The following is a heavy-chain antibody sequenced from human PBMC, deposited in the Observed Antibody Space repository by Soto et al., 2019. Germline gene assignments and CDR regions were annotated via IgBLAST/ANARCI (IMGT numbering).Heavy chain of an antibody. CDR1: GGTFSSYA. CDR2: IIPIFGTA. D-gene: IGHD2-15*01. V-gene: IGHV1-69*01. J-gene: IGHJ2*01. Sequence: QVQLVQSGAEVKKPGSSVKVSCKASGGTFSSYAISWVRQAPGQGLECMGGIIPIFGTANYAQKFQGRVTITADESTSTDYMELSSLRSGDTAVYYCARLGGYCRGGSCPWDWYFDLWGRGTLVTVSS. CDR3: ARLGGYCRGGSCPWDWYFDL.